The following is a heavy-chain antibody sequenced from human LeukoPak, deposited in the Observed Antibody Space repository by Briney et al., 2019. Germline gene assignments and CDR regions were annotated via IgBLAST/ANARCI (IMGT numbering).Heavy chain of an antibody. CDR3: ARASSGSYPY. CDR1: GFTFSSYS. J-gene: IGHJ4*02. D-gene: IGHD1-26*01. CDR2: ISTDGSNT. Sequence: GGSLRLSCAASGFTFSSYSMHWVRQAPGKGLVWVSRISTDGSNTNYADSVKGRFTISRDNAKNTLYLQMSSLSVEDTAVYYCARASSGSYPYWGQGTLVTVSS. V-gene: IGHV3-74*01.